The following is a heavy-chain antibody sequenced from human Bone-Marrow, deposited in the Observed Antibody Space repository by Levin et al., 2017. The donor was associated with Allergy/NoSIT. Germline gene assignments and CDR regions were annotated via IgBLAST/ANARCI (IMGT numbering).Heavy chain of an antibody. CDR3: ARGHAPPYYGSGSYYSMPRPPVLRWFDP. D-gene: IGHD3-10*01. CDR2: INHSGST. CDR1: GGSFSGYY. J-gene: IGHJ5*02. Sequence: SETLSLTCAVYGGSFSGYYWSWIRQPPGKGLEWIGEINHSGSTNYNPSLKSRVTISVDTSKNQFSLKLSSVTAADTAVYYCARGHAPPYYGSGSYYSMPRPPVLRWFDPWGQGTLVTVSS. V-gene: IGHV4-34*01.